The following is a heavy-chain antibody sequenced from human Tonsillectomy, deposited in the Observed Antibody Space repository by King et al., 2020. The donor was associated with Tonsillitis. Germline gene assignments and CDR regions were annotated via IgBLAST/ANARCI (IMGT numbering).Heavy chain of an antibody. CDR3: AKGYSYGYGYYFDY. D-gene: IGHD5-18*01. CDR2: ILYDGSNK. Sequence: VQLVESGGGVVQPGRSLRLSCAASGFTFSSYGMHWVRQAPGKGLEWMALILYDGSNKYYADSVKGRFTISRDNSKNTLYLQMNSLRAEDTAVYYCAKGYSYGYGYYFDYWGQGTLVTVSS. V-gene: IGHV3-30*18. J-gene: IGHJ4*02. CDR1: GFTFSSYG.